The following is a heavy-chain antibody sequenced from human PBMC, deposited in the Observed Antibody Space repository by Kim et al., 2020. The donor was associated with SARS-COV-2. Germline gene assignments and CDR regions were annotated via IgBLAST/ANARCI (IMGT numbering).Heavy chain of an antibody. Sequence: SETLSLTCAVYGGSFSGYYWSWIRQPPGKGLEWIGEINHSGSTNYNPSLKSRVTISVDTSKNQFSLKLSSVTAADTAVYYCARAGYSYGYWYYGMDVWGQGTTVTVSS. CDR1: GGSFSGYY. J-gene: IGHJ6*02. CDR2: INHSGST. D-gene: IGHD5-18*01. V-gene: IGHV4-34*01. CDR3: ARAGYSYGYWYYGMDV.